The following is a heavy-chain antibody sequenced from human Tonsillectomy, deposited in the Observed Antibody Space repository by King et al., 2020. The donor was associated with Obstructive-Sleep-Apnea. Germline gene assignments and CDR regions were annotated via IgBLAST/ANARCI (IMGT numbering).Heavy chain of an antibody. J-gene: IGHJ4*02. CDR3: ARDRGGAGPTTTDY. CDR2: INSDGSST. D-gene: IGHD1-26*01. Sequence: VQLVESGGGLVQPGGSLRLSWAASGFTFRTSWMHWVRQAPGKGLVWVSRINSDGSSTIYADFVKGRFTISRDNAKNPLYLQMNSLRAEDTAVYYCARDRGGAGPTTTDYWGQGTLVTVSS. CDR1: GFTFRTSW. V-gene: IGHV3-74*01.